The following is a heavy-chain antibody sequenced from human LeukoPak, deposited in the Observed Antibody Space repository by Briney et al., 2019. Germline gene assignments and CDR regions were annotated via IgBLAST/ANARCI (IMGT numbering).Heavy chain of an antibody. CDR2: INQSGTT. D-gene: IGHD5-12*01. CDR3: AREDEWLRLLDY. J-gene: IGHJ4*02. V-gene: IGHV4-34*01. Sequence: SETLSLTCAVYVGSSSGYYWTWIRQSPGKGLEWIGDINQSGTTNYNASLKSRVTISVDTSKNQFSLKVTSVTAADTAVYYCAREDEWLRLLDYWGQGTLVTVSS. CDR1: VGSSSGYY.